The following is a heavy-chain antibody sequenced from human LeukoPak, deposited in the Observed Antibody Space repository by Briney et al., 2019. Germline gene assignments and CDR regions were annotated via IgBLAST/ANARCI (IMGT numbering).Heavy chain of an antibody. D-gene: IGHD4-17*01. CDR3: AREGFSTVTSDY. CDR2: ISHDSVVI. J-gene: IGHJ4*02. V-gene: IGHV3-48*04. CDR1: GFTFDNYN. Sequence: GGSLRLSCAVSGFTFDNYNMNWVRQAPGKGLEWVSYISHDSVVIYYTDSVKGRFTVSGDNVNNLLYLQMNRLTVDDAAVYYCAREGFSTVTSDYWGQGTLVTVSS.